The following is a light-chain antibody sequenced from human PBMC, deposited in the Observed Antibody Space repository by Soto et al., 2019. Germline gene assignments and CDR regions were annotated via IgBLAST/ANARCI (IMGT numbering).Light chain of an antibody. CDR2: DIS. V-gene: IGKV3D-20*02. Sequence: VLTQSPDTLSLSPGERATLSCRAIQSVGSSSLGWYQQKPCQAPRLXIFDISNRATGIPDRFSGSGSGTDFTLTISSLEPEDFEVYYCQQRSNWSITFGQGTRLEIK. CDR1: QSVGSSS. J-gene: IGKJ5*01. CDR3: QQRSNWSIT.